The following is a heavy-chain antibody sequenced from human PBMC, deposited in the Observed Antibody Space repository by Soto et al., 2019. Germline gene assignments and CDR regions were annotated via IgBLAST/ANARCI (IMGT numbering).Heavy chain of an antibody. V-gene: IGHV2-5*02. J-gene: IGHJ3*02. D-gene: IGHD6-19*01. CDR2: IYWDDDK. CDR3: AHGAAVAEFFFRVDAFDI. CDR1: GFSLSTSGVG. Sequence: GSGPTLVNPTQTLTLTCTFSGFSLSTSGVGVGWIRQPPGKALEWLALIYWDDDKRYSPSLKSRLTITKDTSKNQVVLTMTNMDPVDTATYYCAHGAAVAEFFFRVDAFDIWGQGTMVTVSS.